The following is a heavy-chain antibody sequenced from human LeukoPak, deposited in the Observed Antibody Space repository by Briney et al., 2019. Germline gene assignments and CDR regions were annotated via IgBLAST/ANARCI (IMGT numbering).Heavy chain of an antibody. D-gene: IGHD6-19*01. CDR1: GFTFSSYG. CDR2: IWYDGSNK. Sequence: GGSLRLSCAASGFTFSSYGMHWVRQAPGKGLEWVAVIWYDGSNKYYADFVKGRFTISRDNSKNTLYLQMNSLRAEDTAVYYCARETLAVAGFDYWGQGTLVTVSS. V-gene: IGHV3-33*01. CDR3: ARETLAVAGFDY. J-gene: IGHJ4*02.